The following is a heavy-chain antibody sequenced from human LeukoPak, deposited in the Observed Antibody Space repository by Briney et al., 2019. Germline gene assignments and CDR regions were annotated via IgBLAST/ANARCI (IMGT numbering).Heavy chain of an antibody. CDR2: ISSNGGST. V-gene: IGHV3-64*01. Sequence: GGSLRLSCAASGFTFSSYAMHWVRQAPGKGLEYVSAISSNGGSTYYANSVKGRFTISRDNSKNTLYLQMGSLSAEDMAVYYCARITMVRVIDYWGQGTLVTVSS. D-gene: IGHD3-10*01. J-gene: IGHJ4*02. CDR3: ARITMVRVIDY. CDR1: GFTFSSYA.